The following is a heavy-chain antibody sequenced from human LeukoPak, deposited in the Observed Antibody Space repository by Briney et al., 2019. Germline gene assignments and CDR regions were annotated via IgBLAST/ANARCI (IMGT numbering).Heavy chain of an antibody. CDR3: AKDASGPSPEAFDI. J-gene: IGHJ3*02. Sequence: PGRSLRLSCAASGFTFDDYAMHWVRQAPGKGLEWVSGISWNSGNIGYADSVKGRFTISRDNAKNSLYLQMNSLRAEDMALYYCAKDASGPSPEAFDIWGQGTMVTVSS. CDR1: GFTFDDYA. V-gene: IGHV3-9*03. CDR2: ISWNSGNI. D-gene: IGHD5-12*01.